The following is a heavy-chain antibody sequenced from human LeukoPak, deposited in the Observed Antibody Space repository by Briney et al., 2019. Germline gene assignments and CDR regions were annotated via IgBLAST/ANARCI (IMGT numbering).Heavy chain of an antibody. CDR2: IKQDGSEK. CDR3: ARGRRITIFGVVIGPFDY. CDR1: GFTFSSYW. J-gene: IGHJ4*02. D-gene: IGHD3-3*01. V-gene: IGHV3-7*01. Sequence: GGSLRLSCAASGFTFSSYWMSWVRQAPGKGLEWVANIKQDGSEKYYVDSVKGRFTISRDNSKNTLYLQMNSLRAEDTAVYYCARGRRITIFGVVIGPFDYWGQGTLVTVSS.